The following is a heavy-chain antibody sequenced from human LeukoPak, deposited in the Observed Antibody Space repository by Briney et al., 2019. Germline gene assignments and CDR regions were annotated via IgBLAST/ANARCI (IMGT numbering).Heavy chain of an antibody. J-gene: IGHJ4*02. D-gene: IGHD4-23*01. V-gene: IGHV4-31*03. CDR1: GGSISSGHY. Sequence: PSETLSLTCNVSGGSISSGHYWTWIRQHPGKSLEWIGFIYYSGSTYYNPSLKSRVVISVDTSKNQFSLKVNSVTAADTAVYYCARDFTGGNGHDSWGQGTLVTVSS. CDR2: IYYSGST. CDR3: ARDFTGGNGHDS.